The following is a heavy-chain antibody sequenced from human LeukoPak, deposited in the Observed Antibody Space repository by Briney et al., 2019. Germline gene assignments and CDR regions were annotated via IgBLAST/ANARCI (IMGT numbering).Heavy chain of an antibody. CDR1: GFTFNSYW. J-gene: IGHJ5*02. V-gene: IGHV3-74*01. Sequence: GSLRLSCAASGFTFNSYWMHRVRQAPGKGLVWVSRIDEDGKTIDYADSVKGRFTISRDNAKDTLYLQMSSLRDEDTAVYYCVSDLCGGDDQWGRGTLVTVSS. D-gene: IGHD3-3*01. CDR2: IDEDGKTI. CDR3: VSDLCGGDDQ.